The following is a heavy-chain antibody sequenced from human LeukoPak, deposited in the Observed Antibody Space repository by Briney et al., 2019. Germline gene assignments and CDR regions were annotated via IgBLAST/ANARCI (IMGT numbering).Heavy chain of an antibody. D-gene: IGHD6-13*01. CDR1: GGSIRSGSYY. Sequence: PSETLSLTCTVSGGSIRSGSYYWSWIRQPAGKGLEWIGRIYTSGSTNYNPSLKSRVTISVDTSKNQFSLKLSSVTAADTAVYYCARDGESYSSSWYYNWFDPWGQGTLVTVSS. J-gene: IGHJ5*02. CDR2: IYTSGST. V-gene: IGHV4-61*02. CDR3: ARDGESYSSSWYYNWFDP.